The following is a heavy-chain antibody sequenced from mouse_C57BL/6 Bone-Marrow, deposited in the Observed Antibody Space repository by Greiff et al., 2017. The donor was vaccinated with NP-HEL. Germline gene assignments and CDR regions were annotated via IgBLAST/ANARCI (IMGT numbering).Heavy chain of an antibody. D-gene: IGHD1-1*01. J-gene: IGHJ2*01. CDR3: AIKTTVNYFDY. V-gene: IGHV1-59*01. CDR2: IDPSDSYT. CDR1: GYTFTSYC. Sequence: QVQLQQPGAELVRPGTSVKLSCKASGYTFTSYCMHWVKQRPGQGLEWIGVIDPSDSYTNYNQKFKGKATLTVDTSSSTAYMQLSSLTSEDSAVYYCAIKTTVNYFDYWGQGTTLTVSS.